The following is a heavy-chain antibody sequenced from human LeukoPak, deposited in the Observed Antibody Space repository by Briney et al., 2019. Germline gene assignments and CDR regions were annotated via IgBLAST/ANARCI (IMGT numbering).Heavy chain of an antibody. J-gene: IGHJ4*02. V-gene: IGHV4-39*01. CDR2: MYYTGTT. CDR1: GGSIRSLGYS. Sequence: SVTLSLTCSVSGGSIRSLGYSWGWIRQPPGKGLEWIASMYYTGTTYYNPSLKSRVTISVDTSKNRFSLKLSSVTGADTAVYYCARRGTSHWPSEYWGQGTLVTVSS. CDR3: ARRGTSHWPSEY. D-gene: IGHD2-2*01.